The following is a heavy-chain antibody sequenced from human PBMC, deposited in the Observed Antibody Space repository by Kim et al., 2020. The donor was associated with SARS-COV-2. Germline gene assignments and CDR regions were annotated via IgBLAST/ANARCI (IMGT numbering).Heavy chain of an antibody. Sequence: SVEGRFTISRDNSKNTLYLQLNSLRAEDTAVYYCAKSPRYYFDSSGYLDYWGQGTLVTVSS. V-gene: IGHV3-23*01. CDR3: AKSPRYYFDSSGYLDY. J-gene: IGHJ4*02. D-gene: IGHD3-22*01.